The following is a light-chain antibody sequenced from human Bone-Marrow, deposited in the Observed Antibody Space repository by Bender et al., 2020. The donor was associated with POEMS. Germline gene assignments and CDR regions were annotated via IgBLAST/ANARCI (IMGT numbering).Light chain of an antibody. V-gene: IGLV2-11*01. Sequence: QSALTQPRSVSGSLGQSVTISCTGTSSDVGAYDHVSWYQQHPAKAPKLMIYEVSKRPSGVSNRFSGSKSGNTASLTISGLQAEDEADYYCSSYAVTNTLLFGGGTKLTVL. CDR3: SSYAVTNTLL. J-gene: IGLJ3*02. CDR1: SSDVGAYDH. CDR2: EVS.